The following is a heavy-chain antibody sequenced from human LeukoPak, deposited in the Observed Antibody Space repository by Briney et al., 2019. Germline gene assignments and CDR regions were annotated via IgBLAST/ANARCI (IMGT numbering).Heavy chain of an antibody. CDR3: AKRGVVIRGILVIGYHQEAYHYDF. V-gene: IGHV3-23*01. D-gene: IGHD3-10*01. CDR2: ISGRGGST. J-gene: IGHJ4*02. Sequence: PGGSLRLSCVVSGISLSNYAMTWVRQAPGKGLEWVSYISGRGGSTTYADSVKGRFTISRDTSLNTLYLQMSNLRAEDTAVYFCAKRGVVIRGILVIGYHQEAYHYDFWGQGVLVTVSS. CDR1: GISLSNYA.